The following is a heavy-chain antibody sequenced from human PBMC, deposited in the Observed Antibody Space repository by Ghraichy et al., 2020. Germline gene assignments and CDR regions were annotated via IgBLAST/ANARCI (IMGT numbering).Heavy chain of an antibody. D-gene: IGHD3-10*01. Sequence: SQTLSLTCTVSGGSISSYYWSWIRQPAGKGLEWIGRIYTSGSTNYNPSLKSRVTMSVDTSKNQFSLKLSSVTAADTAVYYCATDLYGSGTPFDAFDIWGQGTMVTVSS. J-gene: IGHJ3*02. CDR2: IYTSGST. CDR1: GGSISSYY. V-gene: IGHV4-4*07. CDR3: ATDLYGSGTPFDAFDI.